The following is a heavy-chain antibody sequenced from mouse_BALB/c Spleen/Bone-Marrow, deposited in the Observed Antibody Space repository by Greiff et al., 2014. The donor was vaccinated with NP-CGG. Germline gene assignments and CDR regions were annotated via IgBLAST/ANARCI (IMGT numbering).Heavy chain of an antibody. J-gene: IGHJ4*01. V-gene: IGHV1-14*01. CDR2: INPYNDGT. D-gene: IGHD2-3*01. Sequence: EVKLMESGPELVKPGASVKMSCKASGYTFTSYTMHWVKQKPGQGLEWIGYINPYNDGTKYNEKFKGKATLTSDKSSSTAYMELSSLTSEDSAVYYCARRWLPYAMDYWGQGTSVTVSS. CDR1: GYTFTSYT. CDR3: ARRWLPYAMDY.